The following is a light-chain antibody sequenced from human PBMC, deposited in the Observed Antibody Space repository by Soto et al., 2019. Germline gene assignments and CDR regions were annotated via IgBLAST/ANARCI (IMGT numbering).Light chain of an antibody. CDR2: SAS. CDR3: QHHNSAPNT. CDR1: QDIIYY. Sequence: DIRMTQSPSSLSAFVGDTVTITCRASQDIIYYLAWYQQKPGKIPKLLIHSASTLQIGVQSRFSGTVSGKVLPPTNTTLQPEDVATFYCQHHNSAPNTFGQGSRLEIK. J-gene: IGKJ2*01. V-gene: IGKV1-27*01.